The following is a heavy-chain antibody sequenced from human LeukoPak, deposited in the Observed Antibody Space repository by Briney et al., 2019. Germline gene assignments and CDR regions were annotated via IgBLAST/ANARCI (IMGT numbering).Heavy chain of an antibody. D-gene: IGHD6-19*01. V-gene: IGHV3-30*02. CDR1: GFTFRSYG. Sequence: GGSLRLACAASGFTFRSYGMHWVRQAPGKGLEWVAYIRFDGTTKYYTDSVKGRFTISRDTSHNTLYLEMNSLRPNDTAVYYCAKGQWLAHFDYWGQGTLVTVSS. CDR3: AKGQWLAHFDY. CDR2: IRFDGTTK. J-gene: IGHJ4*02.